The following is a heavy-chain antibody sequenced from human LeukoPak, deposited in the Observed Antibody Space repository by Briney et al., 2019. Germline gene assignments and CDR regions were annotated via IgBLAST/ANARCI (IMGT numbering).Heavy chain of an antibody. CDR3: AKDNSGGSSDYYFDY. J-gene: IGHJ4*02. CDR1: GFTFSSYG. V-gene: IGHV3-30*02. D-gene: IGHD1-26*01. CDR2: IRYDGSNK. Sequence: GGSLRLSCAASGFTFSSYGMHWVRQAPGKGLEWVAFIRYDGSNKYYADSVKGRFTISRDDSKNTLYLQMNSLRAEDTAVYYCAKDNSGGSSDYYFDYWGQGTLVTVSS.